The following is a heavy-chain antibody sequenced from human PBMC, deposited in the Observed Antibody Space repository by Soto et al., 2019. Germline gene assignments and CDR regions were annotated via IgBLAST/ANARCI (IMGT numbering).Heavy chain of an antibody. J-gene: IGHJ6*02. CDR3: AHRLPGPSGYAV. CDR2: IYWNDAQ. V-gene: IGHV2-5*01. CDR1: GFSLTSGVVG. Sequence: QITLKESGPPLVKPTQTLTLTCTFSGFSLTSGVVGVGWIRQPPGEALEWLALIYWNDAQYYNPSLRNRLTSTRDTSKTQVFLTMTNMDPVDSATYYCAHRLPGPSGYAVWGQGTTVTVSS. D-gene: IGHD2-8*01.